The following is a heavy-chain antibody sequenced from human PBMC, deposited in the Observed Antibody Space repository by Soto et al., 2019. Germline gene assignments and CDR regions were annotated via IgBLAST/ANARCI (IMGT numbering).Heavy chain of an antibody. CDR3: ATWHEREHAYDV. CDR1: GLTISGKKY. J-gene: IGHJ3*01. Sequence: DVQLVESGGGLIQPGESLRLSCAAFGLTISGKKYVAWLRQAPGKGLEWVSALYDVDGSFYADSVKGRFTTSSDSTKTTVYHQMNDLRPDVTAFYYCATWHEREHAYDVWGQGTTVTVSS. V-gene: IGHV3-53*01. CDR2: LYDVDGS. D-gene: IGHD1-1*01.